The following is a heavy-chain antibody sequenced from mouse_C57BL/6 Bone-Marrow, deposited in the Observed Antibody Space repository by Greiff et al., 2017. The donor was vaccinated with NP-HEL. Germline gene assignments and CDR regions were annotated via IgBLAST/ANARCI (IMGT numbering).Heavy chain of an antibody. V-gene: IGHV5-6*01. J-gene: IGHJ3*01. D-gene: IGHD2-5*01. CDR1: GFTFSSYG. Sequence: EVQGVESGGDLVKPGGSLKLSCAASGFTFSSYGMSWVRQTPDKRLEWVATISSGGSYTYYPDSVKGRFTISRDNAKNTLYLQMSSLKSEDTAMYYCARRAYSNYDYWGQGTLVTVSA. CDR2: ISSGGSYT. CDR3: ARRAYSNYDY.